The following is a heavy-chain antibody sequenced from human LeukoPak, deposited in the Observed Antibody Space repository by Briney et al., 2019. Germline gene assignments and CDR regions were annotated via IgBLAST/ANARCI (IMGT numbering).Heavy chain of an antibody. CDR2: ISGSGGST. J-gene: IGHJ4*02. D-gene: IGHD3-10*01. CDR1: GFTFSSYA. V-gene: IGHV3-23*01. Sequence: PGGSLRLSCAASGFTFSSYAMSWVRQAPGKGLEWVSAISGSGGSTYYADSVKGRFTISRDNSKNTLYLQMNSLRAEDTAVYYCAKDREDERNGSGSYYIAGDDYWGQGTLVTVSS. CDR3: AKDREDERNGSGSYYIAGDDY.